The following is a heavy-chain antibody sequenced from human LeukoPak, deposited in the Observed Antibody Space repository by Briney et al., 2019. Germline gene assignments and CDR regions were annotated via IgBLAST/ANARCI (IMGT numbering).Heavy chain of an antibody. J-gene: IGHJ4*02. CDR2: IYYSGST. CDR3: ARVKSSGWYVDY. CDR1: GGSISSYY. D-gene: IGHD6-19*01. V-gene: IGHV4-59*01. Sequence: SETLSLTCTVSGGSISSYYWSWIRQPPGKGLEWIGYIYYSGSTNYNPSLKSRVTISVDTSKNRFSLKLSSVTAADTAVYYCARVKSSGWYVDYWGQGTLVTVSS.